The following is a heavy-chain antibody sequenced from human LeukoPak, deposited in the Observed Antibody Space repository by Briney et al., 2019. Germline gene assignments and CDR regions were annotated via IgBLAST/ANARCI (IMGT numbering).Heavy chain of an antibody. Sequence: ESGPTLVKPTQTLTLTCTFSGFSLSTSGVGVGWIRQPPGKALEWLALIYWDDDKRYSPSLKSRLTITKDTSKNQVVLTMTNMDPVDTATYYCAHRRRQQLVDDAFDIWGQGTMVTVSS. J-gene: IGHJ3*02. CDR2: IYWDDDK. CDR3: AHRRRQQLVDDAFDI. CDR1: GFSLSTSGVG. V-gene: IGHV2-5*02. D-gene: IGHD6-13*01.